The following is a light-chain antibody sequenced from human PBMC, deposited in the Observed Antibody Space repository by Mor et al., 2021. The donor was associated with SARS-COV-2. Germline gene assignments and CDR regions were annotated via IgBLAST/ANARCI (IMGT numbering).Light chain of an antibody. CDR3: QLYCRWHLF. CDR2: DAS. Sequence: RPGQAPRLLIYDASTRATGVPTRFSASASGTEFTLIISSLQSEDFAVYYCQLYCRWHLFFGQGTRLEIK. J-gene: IGKJ5*01. V-gene: IGKV3-15*01.